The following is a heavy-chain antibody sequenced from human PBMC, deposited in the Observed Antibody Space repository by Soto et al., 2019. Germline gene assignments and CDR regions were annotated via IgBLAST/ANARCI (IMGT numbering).Heavy chain of an antibody. V-gene: IGHV6-1*01. CDR1: GDSVSSNSAA. D-gene: IGHD3-22*01. Sequence: SQTLSVTCAISGDSVSSNSAAWNWIRQSPSRGLEWLGRTYYRSKWYNDYAVSVKSRITINPDTSKNQFSLQLNSVTPEDTAVYYCAREGPYYYDSSGSRWFDPWGQGTLVTVSS. CDR2: TYYRSKWYN. J-gene: IGHJ5*02. CDR3: AREGPYYYDSSGSRWFDP.